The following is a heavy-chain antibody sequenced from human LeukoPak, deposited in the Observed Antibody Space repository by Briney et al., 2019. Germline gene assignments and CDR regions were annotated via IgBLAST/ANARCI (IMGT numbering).Heavy chain of an antibody. Sequence: SQTLSLTCAISGDSVSSNSASWNWIRQSPSRSLEWLGRTYYRSKWNTDYAVSVKGRITINPDTSKNQFSLYLNSVTPEDTAVYYCARDPDSSYEWGPFDPWGQGTLVTVSS. CDR3: ARDPDSSYEWGPFDP. CDR1: GDSVSSNSAS. V-gene: IGHV6-1*01. CDR2: TYYRSKWNT. D-gene: IGHD1-26*01. J-gene: IGHJ5*02.